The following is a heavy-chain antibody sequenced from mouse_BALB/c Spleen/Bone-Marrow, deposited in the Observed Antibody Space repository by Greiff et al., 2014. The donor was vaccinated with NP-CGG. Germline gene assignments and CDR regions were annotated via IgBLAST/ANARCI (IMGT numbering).Heavy chain of an antibody. Sequence: VQLQQSGAELVRPGTSVKVSCKASGYAFTNYLIEWVKQRPGQGLEWIGMINPGSGGTNYNEKFKGKATLTADKSSSTSDDSAVYFCARRDGSYFDYWGQGTTLTVSS. CDR1: GYAFTNYL. CDR3: ARRDGSYFDY. D-gene: IGHD3-3*01. CDR2: INPGSGGT. J-gene: IGHJ2*01. V-gene: IGHV1-54*01.